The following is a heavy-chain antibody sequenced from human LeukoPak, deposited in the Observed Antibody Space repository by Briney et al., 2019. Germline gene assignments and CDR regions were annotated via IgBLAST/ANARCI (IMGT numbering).Heavy chain of an antibody. J-gene: IGHJ4*02. D-gene: IGHD3-22*01. Sequence: SETLSLTCTVSGGSISRYYWSWIRQPPGKGLEWIGYIYYSGSTNYNPSLKSRVTISVDTSKNQFSLKLSSVTAADTAVYYCARSGTGLLRYYFDYWGQGTLITVSS. CDR3: ARSGTGLLRYYFDY. CDR2: IYYSGST. CDR1: GGSISRYY. V-gene: IGHV4-59*08.